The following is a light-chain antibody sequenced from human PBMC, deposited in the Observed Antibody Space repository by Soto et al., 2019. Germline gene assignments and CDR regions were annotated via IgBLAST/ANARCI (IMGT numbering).Light chain of an antibody. CDR3: CSYAGSSTLYV. CDR1: SSDVGSYNL. Sequence: QSVLAQPASVSGSPGQSITISCTGTSSDVGSYNLVSWYQRHPGKAPKLMIYEGSKRPSGVSNRFSGSKSGNTASLTISGLQAEDDADYYCCSYAGSSTLYVFGTGTKVTVL. CDR2: EGS. J-gene: IGLJ1*01. V-gene: IGLV2-23*01.